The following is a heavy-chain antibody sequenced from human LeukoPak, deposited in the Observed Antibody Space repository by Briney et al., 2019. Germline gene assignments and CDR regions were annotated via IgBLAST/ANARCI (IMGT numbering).Heavy chain of an antibody. CDR3: ARGRYSSRTGGYYFDI. D-gene: IGHD2-2*01. V-gene: IGHV3-7*01. Sequence: GGSLRLSCVVSGFTLSSDWMSWVRQAPGKGLEWVANIKKDGIEKYYVESVKGRFTISRDNAKNSLSLQMNSLRAEDTAVYYCARGRYSSRTGGYYFDIWGQGTLVTVSS. CDR2: IKKDGIEK. J-gene: IGHJ4*02. CDR1: GFTLSSDW.